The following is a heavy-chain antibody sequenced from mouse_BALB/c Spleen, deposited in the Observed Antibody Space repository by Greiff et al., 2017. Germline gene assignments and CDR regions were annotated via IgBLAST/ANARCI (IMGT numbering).Heavy chain of an antibody. CDR1: GFTFSDYG. Sequence: EVQRVESGGGLVQPGGSRKLSCAASGFTFSDYGMAWVRQAPGKGPEWVAFISNLAYSIYYADTVTGRFTISRENAKNTLYLEMSSLRSEDTAMYYCARDETSTMITTFAYWGQGTLVTVSA. CDR3: ARDETSTMITTFAY. V-gene: IGHV5-15*02. J-gene: IGHJ3*01. CDR2: ISNLAYSI. D-gene: IGHD2-4*01.